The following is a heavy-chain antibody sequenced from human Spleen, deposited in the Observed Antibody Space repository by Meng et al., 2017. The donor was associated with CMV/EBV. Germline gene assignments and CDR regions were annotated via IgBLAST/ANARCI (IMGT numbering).Heavy chain of an antibody. J-gene: IGHJ4*02. CDR3: ARVRAGSNYCDH. D-gene: IGHD1-26*01. Sequence: GESLKISCAASGFTFSSYAMHWVRQAPGKGLEWVAVISYDGSNKYYADSVKGRFTISRDNSKNTLYLQMNSLRAEDTAVYYCARVRAGSNYCDHWGQGTLVTVSS. CDR2: ISYDGSNK. CDR1: GFTFSSYA. V-gene: IGHV3-30*04.